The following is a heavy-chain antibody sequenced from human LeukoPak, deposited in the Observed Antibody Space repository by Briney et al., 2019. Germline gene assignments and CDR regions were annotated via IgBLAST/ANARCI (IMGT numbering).Heavy chain of an antibody. V-gene: IGHV3-30-3*01. CDR2: ISYDGSNK. D-gene: IGHD1-26*01. J-gene: IGHJ4*02. CDR1: GFTFSSYA. Sequence: GRSLRLSCAASGFTFSSYARHWVRQAPGKGLEWVAVISYDGSNKYYEDSVKGRFTISRDNSKNTLYLQMNSLRAEDTAVYYRARDLSGSSYFDYWGQGTLVSVSS. CDR3: ARDLSGSSYFDY.